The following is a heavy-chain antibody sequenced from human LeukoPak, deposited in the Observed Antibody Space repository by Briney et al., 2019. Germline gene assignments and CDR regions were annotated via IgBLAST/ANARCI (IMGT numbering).Heavy chain of an antibody. Sequence: PSETLSLTCAVYGGSFSGYYWSWIRQPPGKGLEWIGEINHGGSTKYNPSLKSRVTISVDTSKNQFSLKLSSVTAADTAVYYCAPRGYYYAFDYWGQGTLVTVSS. V-gene: IGHV4-34*01. J-gene: IGHJ4*02. CDR2: INHGGST. D-gene: IGHD3-10*01. CDR3: APRGYYYAFDY. CDR1: GGSFSGYY.